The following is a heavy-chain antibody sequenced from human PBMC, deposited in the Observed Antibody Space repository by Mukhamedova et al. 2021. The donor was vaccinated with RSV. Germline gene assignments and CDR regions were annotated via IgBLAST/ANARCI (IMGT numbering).Heavy chain of an antibody. CDR2: IFSGASGST. Sequence: WEGLEWIATIFSGASGSTYYNPSLKSRVTISVDPSKNQFSLDLRSVTAADTAVYYGVGLQWFGKFYFDYWGQGSQVTVSS. V-gene: IGHV4-39*01. CDR3: VGLQWFGKFYFDY. J-gene: IGHJ4*02. D-gene: IGHD3-10*01.